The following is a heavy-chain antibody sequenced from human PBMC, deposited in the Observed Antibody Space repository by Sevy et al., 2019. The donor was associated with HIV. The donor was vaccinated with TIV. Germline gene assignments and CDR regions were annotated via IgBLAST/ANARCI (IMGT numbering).Heavy chain of an antibody. Sequence: SEILSLTCTVSGGSVSSGSYYWSWIRQPPGKGLEWIGYIYYSGSTNYNPSLKSRVTISVDTSKNQFSLKLSSVTAADTAVYYCARVFYYDSSGYYYFDYWGQGTLVTVSS. CDR2: IYYSGST. V-gene: IGHV4-61*01. D-gene: IGHD3-22*01. CDR1: GGSVSSGSYY. CDR3: ARVFYYDSSGYYYFDY. J-gene: IGHJ4*02.